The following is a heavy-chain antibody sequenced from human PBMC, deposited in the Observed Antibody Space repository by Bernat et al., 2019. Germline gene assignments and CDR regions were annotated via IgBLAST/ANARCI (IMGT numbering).Heavy chain of an antibody. CDR1: GGSISSYY. CDR2: IYYSGST. Sequence: QVQLQESGPGLVKPSETLSLTCTVSGGSISSYYWSWIRQPPGKGLEWIGYIYYSGSTNYNPSLKSRVTISVDTYKNQFSLKLSSVTAADTAVYYCARAPGIYSSGWYYFDYWGQGTLVTVSS. V-gene: IGHV4-59*01. J-gene: IGHJ4*02. CDR3: ARAPGIYSSGWYYFDY. D-gene: IGHD6-19*01.